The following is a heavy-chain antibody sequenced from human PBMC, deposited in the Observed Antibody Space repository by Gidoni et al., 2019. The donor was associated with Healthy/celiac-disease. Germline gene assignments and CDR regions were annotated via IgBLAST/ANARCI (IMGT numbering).Heavy chain of an antibody. CDR3: AHRPLYGDCGYFDL. CDR1: GFSLSTSGVG. J-gene: IGHJ2*01. D-gene: IGHD4-17*01. CDR2: IYWDDDK. Sequence: QITLKESGPTLVKPTQTLTLTCTFSGFSLSTSGVGVGWIRQPPGKALEWLALIYWDDDKRYSPSLKSRLTITKDTSKNQVVLTMTNMDPVDTATYYCAHRPLYGDCGYFDLWGRGTLVTVSS. V-gene: IGHV2-5*02.